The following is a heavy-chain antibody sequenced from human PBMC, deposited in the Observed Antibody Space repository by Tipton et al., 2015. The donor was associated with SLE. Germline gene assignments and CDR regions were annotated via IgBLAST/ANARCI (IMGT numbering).Heavy chain of an antibody. CDR2: ISWDGGST. J-gene: IGHJ6*02. D-gene: IGHD6-13*01. Sequence: SLRLSCAASGFTFSSYAMHWVRQTPGKGLEWVSLISWDGGSTYYADSVKGRFTISRDNRKNSLYLQMNSLRAEDTALYYCAKDEGMASGYYYGMDVWGQGTTVTVSS. V-gene: IGHV3-43D*04. CDR3: AKDEGMASGYYYGMDV. CDR1: GFTFSSYA.